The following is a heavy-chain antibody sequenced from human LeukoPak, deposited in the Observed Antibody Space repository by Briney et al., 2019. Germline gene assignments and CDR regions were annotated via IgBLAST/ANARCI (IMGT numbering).Heavy chain of an antibody. CDR2: INPNSGGT. V-gene: IGHV1-2*02. Sequence: ASVKVSCKASGYTFTDHHMHWVRQAPGQGLEWMGWINPNSGGTNYAQKFQGRVTMSRDTSISTTYMELSSLRSDDTAVYYCARLGAFVLYYDSSGYFDSWGQGTLVTVSS. CDR3: ARLGAFVLYYDSSGYFDS. J-gene: IGHJ4*02. CDR1: GYTFTDHH. D-gene: IGHD3-22*01.